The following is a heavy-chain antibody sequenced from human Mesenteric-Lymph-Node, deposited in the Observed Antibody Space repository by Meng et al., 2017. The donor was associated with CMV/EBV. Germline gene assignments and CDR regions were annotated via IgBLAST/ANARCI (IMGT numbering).Heavy chain of an antibody. Sequence: SVKASCKAAGYTVTGYYMYWVRQAPGQGLEGMGWINPNSGNTGYAQKFQGRVTISRNTSISTAYMELSSLTSEDPAVYYCARGVRYGSGKDYFDSWGPGPLVTVSS. CDR2: INPNSGNT. V-gene: IGHV1-8*03. CDR1: GYTVTGYY. D-gene: IGHD3-10*01. J-gene: IGHJ4*02. CDR3: ARGVRYGSGKDYFDS.